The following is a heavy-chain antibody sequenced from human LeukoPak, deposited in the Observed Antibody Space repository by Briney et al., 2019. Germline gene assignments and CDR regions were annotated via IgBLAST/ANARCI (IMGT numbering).Heavy chain of an antibody. V-gene: IGHV3-7*03. D-gene: IGHD6-6*01. Sequence: PGGSLRLSCVASGFNINNYYMNWVRQAPGKGLEWVANIKKDGSDRKYLDSVKGRFTISRDNAQNSVYLQMNSLRVEDTAVYYCARDATGRASEYNWFDPWGQGILVTVSS. J-gene: IGHJ5*02. CDR2: IKKDGSDR. CDR3: ARDATGRASEYNWFDP. CDR1: GFNINNYY.